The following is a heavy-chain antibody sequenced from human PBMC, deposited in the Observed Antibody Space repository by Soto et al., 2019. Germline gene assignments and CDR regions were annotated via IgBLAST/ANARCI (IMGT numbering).Heavy chain of an antibody. V-gene: IGHV1-2*04. CDR1: GYTFTSYA. D-gene: IGHD1-26*01. CDR3: TTEKIMGPTGDAFAF. J-gene: IGHJ3*01. Sequence: ASVKVSCKASGYTFTSYAMHWVRQAPGQRLEWMGWINPNSGGTNYAQKFQGWVTMTRDTSISTAYMELSSLRVEDTAVYYCTTEKIMGPTGDAFAFWGQGTMVTVSS. CDR2: INPNSGGT.